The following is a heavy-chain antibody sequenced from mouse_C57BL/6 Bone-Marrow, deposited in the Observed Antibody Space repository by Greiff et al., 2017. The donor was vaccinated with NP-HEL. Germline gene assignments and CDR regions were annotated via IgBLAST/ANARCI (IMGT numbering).Heavy chain of an antibody. V-gene: IGHV1-20*01. CDR3: ARGGNYGYFDV. CDR2: INPYNGDT. Sequence: EVQLQQSGPELVKPGDSVMISCKASGYSFTGYFMNWVMQSHGKSLEWIGRINPYNGDTFYNQKFKGKATLTVDKSSSTAHMELRSLTSEDSAVYYCARGGNYGYFDVWGTGTTVTVSS. J-gene: IGHJ1*03. D-gene: IGHD2-1*01. CDR1: GYSFTGYF.